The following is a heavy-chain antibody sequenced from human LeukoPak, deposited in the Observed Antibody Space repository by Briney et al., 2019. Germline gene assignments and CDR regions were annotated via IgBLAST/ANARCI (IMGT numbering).Heavy chain of an antibody. Sequence: SETLSLTCTVSGGSISSSSYYWGWIRQPPGKGLEWIGSIYYSGSTYYNPSLKSRVTISVDTSKNQFSLKLSSVTAADTAVYYCARVQLMYSSSSSFDYWGQGTLVTVSS. CDR3: ARVQLMYSSSSSFDY. J-gene: IGHJ4*02. V-gene: IGHV4-39*07. CDR1: GGSISSSSYY. CDR2: IYYSGST. D-gene: IGHD6-6*01.